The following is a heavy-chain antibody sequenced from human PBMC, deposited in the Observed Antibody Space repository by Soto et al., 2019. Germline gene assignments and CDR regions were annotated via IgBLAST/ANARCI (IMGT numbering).Heavy chain of an antibody. CDR1: GFSFSSYS. Sequence: PGGSLRLSCAVSGFSFSSYSMNWVRQAPGKGLEWVSSISSSSSYIYYADSVKGRFSISRDNAKNSLYLQMNSLRAEDTAVYYCARRYCSSGYYQTTYAFDIWGQGTMVT. V-gene: IGHV3-21*01. D-gene: IGHD3-22*01. J-gene: IGHJ3*02. CDR2: ISSSSSYI. CDR3: ARRYCSSGYYQTTYAFDI.